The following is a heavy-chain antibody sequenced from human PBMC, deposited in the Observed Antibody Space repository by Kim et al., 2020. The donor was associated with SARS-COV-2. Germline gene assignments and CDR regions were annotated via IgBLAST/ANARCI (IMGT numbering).Heavy chain of an antibody. CDR3: ALDYGATFGYFDY. CDR2: IHPNTGDT. CDR1: GYTFAGHY. J-gene: IGHJ4*02. V-gene: IGHV1-2*06. Sequence: ASVKVSCKGSGYTFAGHYIHWVRRAPGQGLEWLGRIHPNTGDTDYTQKFQGRVTMTRDTSLNTAYTELSRLTSDDTAMYYCALDYGATFGYFDYWGRGTL. D-gene: IGHD4-17*01.